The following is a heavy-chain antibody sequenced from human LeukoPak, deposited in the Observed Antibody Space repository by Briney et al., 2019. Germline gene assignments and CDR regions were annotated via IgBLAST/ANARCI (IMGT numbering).Heavy chain of an antibody. CDR1: GYTFTSYY. CDR3: AREGDLIPAAGTSATFDY. CDR2: INPSGGST. Sequence: ASVKVSCKASGYTFTSYYMHWVRQAPGQGLEWMGIINPSGGSTSYAQKFQGRVTMTRDMSTSTVYMELSSLRSEDTAVYFCAREGDLIPAAGTSATFDYWGQGTLVTVSS. D-gene: IGHD6-25*01. J-gene: IGHJ4*02. V-gene: IGHV1-46*01.